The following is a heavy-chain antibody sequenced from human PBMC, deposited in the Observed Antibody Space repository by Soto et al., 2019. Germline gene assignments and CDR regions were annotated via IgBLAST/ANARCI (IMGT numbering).Heavy chain of an antibody. V-gene: IGHV5-10-1*01. J-gene: IGHJ6*02. Sequence: GESLKISCKGSGYSFTSYWISWVRQMPGKGLGWMGRIDPSDSYTNYSPSFQGHVTISADKSISTAYLQWSSLKASDTAMYYCASSGSYHYYGMDVWGQGTTVTVSS. CDR2: IDPSDSYT. D-gene: IGHD1-26*01. CDR3: ASSGSYHYYGMDV. CDR1: GYSFTSYW.